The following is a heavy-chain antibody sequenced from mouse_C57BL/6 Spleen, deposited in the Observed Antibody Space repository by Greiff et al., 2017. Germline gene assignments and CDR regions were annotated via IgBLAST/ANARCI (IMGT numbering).Heavy chain of an antibody. D-gene: IGHD1-1*01. V-gene: IGHV1-4*01. CDR2: INPSSGYT. J-gene: IGHJ2*01. Sequence: LQESGAELARPGASVKMSCKASGYTFTSYTMHWVKQRPGQGLEWIGYINPSSGYTKYNQKFKDKATLTADKSSSTAYMQLSSLTSEDSAVYYCARSITTVGDYWGQGTTLTVSS. CDR3: ARSITTVGDY. CDR1: GYTFTSYT.